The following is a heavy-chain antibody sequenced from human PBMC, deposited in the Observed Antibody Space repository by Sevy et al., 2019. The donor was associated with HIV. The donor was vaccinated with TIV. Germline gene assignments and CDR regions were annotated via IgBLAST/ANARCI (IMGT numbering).Heavy chain of an antibody. J-gene: IGHJ4*02. CDR1: GFTFNIYA. CDR2: IRGGGDGT. Sequence: GGSLRLSCAASGFTFNIYAMSWVRQAPGKGLEWLSAIRGGGDGTYYADSVKGRFTISGDNSRNTLYLQMNSLRAEDTAVYYCAKRPYYYYNSDGHLVSSTDEADYWGQGTLVTVSS. CDR3: AKRPYYYYNSDGHLVSSTDEADY. D-gene: IGHD3-22*01. V-gene: IGHV3-23*01.